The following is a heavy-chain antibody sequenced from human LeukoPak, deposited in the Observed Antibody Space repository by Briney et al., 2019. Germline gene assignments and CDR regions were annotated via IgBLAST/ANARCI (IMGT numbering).Heavy chain of an antibody. V-gene: IGHV4-34*01. J-gene: IGHJ4*02. CDR1: GGSFSGYY. CDR2: INHSGST. CDR3: ARGRRITMVRGDFDY. D-gene: IGHD3-10*01. Sequence: PSETLSLTCAVYGGSFSGYYWSWIRQPPGKGLEWIGEINHSGSTNYNPSLKSRVTISVDTSKNQFSLKLSSVTAADTAVYYCARGRRITMVRGDFDYWGQGTLVTVSS.